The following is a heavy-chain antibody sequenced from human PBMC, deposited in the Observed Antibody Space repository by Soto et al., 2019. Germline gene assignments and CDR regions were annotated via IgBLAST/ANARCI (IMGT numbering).Heavy chain of an antibody. CDR2: INPKSGGT. V-gene: IGHV1-2*04. D-gene: IGHD6-13*01. CDR1: GYSFTDYH. J-gene: IGHJ6*02. CDR3: ARDYYTSSWENGYYYYAMDV. Sequence: ASVKVSCKASGYSFTDYHIHWVRQAPGQGLEWLGRINPKSGGTSTAQKFQGWVTMTTDTSISTASMELTRLTSDDTAVYYCARDYYTSSWENGYYYYAMDVWGQGTTVTVSS.